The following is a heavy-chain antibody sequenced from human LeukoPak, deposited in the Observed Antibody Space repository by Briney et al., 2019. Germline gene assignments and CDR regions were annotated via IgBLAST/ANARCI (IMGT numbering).Heavy chain of an antibody. CDR3: APYCSGGSCHDDFDY. CDR2: IYYSGGT. D-gene: IGHD2-15*01. CDR1: GGSISSSSYY. V-gene: IGHV4-39*01. J-gene: IGHJ4*02. Sequence: SETLSLTCTVSGGSISSSSYYWGWIRQPPGKGLEWIGSIYYSGGTYYNPSLKSRVTISVDTSKNQFSLKLSSVTAADTAVYYCAPYCSGGSCHDDFDYWGQGTLVTVSS.